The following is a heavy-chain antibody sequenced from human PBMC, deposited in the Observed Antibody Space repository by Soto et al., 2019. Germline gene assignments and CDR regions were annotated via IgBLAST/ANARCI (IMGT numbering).Heavy chain of an antibody. J-gene: IGHJ3*01. CDR2: ISPNNGDT. CDR3: ARGGEXCSTGSCNSSLGDAFDV. V-gene: IGHV1-2*02. Sequence: ASVKVSCKASGYTFSGYYMHWVRQAPGQGLECMGWISPNNGDTNYAQKLQDRVTMTTDASITTAYMELSRLRSDDTAVYYCARGGEXCSTGSCNSSLGDAFDVWGQGTTVTVSS. D-gene: IGHD2-15*01. CDR1: GYTFSGYY.